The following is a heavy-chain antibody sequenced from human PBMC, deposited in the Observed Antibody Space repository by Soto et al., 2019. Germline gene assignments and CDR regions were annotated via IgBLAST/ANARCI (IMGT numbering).Heavy chain of an antibody. CDR3: ARGSGGHPDH. J-gene: IGHJ4*02. CDR1: GYKLKNYA. V-gene: IGHV1-3*01. CDR2: INAGDANT. D-gene: IGHD6-25*01. Sequence: QVQLVQSGAEVKKPGTSVKISCKASGYKLKNYALNWVRQAPGQGLEWMGWINAGDANTKYSQKFQGSMIMTIDTSSSTVYVELNRLISEDTAVYYCARGSGGHPDHWGQGTLVTVSS.